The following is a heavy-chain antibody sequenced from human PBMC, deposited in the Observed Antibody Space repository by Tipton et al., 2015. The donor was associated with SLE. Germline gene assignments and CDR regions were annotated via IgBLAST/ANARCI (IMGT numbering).Heavy chain of an antibody. CDR3: ARVSEYFDWLLSRRTWYFDL. CDR2: AFYSGST. D-gene: IGHD3-9*01. CDR1: GDSIKGYY. V-gene: IGHV4-59*08. J-gene: IGHJ2*01. Sequence: TLSLTCTVSGDSIKGYYWSWIRQTPGTGLEWIGYAFYSGSTNYNPSLKSRVTISRDTSNNRFSLKVNSVTAADTAVYYCARVSEYFDWLLSRRTWYFDLWGRGTLVTVSS.